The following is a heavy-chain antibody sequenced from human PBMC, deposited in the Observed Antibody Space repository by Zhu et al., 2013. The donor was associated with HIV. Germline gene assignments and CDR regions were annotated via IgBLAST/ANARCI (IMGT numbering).Heavy chain of an antibody. J-gene: IGHJ6*03. CDR3: ARAAGMSSWFGHYMDV. CDR1: GGTFSSHA. D-gene: IGHD6-13*01. CDR2: IMPILDTA. V-gene: IGHV1-69*01. Sequence: QVQLVQSGAEMKKPGSSVKVSCKASGGTFSSHAISWVRQAPGQGLEWMGGIMPILDTANYARKFKGRVTITANESTTTAYMELSGLSSEDTAVYFCARAAGMSSWFGHYMDVWGKGTTVTVSS.